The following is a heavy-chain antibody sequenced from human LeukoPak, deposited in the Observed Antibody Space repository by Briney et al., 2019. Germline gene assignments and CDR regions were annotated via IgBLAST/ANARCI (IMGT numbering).Heavy chain of an antibody. Sequence: GGSLRLSCAASGFTFSSYAMSWVRQAPGKGLEWDSAISGSSDSTYYADSVKGRFTISGDNSKNTLYLQMNSLRAEDTAVYYCARVTMVRGVYFDYWGQGTLVTVSS. J-gene: IGHJ4*02. CDR3: ARVTMVRGVYFDY. V-gene: IGHV3-23*01. D-gene: IGHD3-10*01. CDR1: GFTFSSYA. CDR2: ISGSSDST.